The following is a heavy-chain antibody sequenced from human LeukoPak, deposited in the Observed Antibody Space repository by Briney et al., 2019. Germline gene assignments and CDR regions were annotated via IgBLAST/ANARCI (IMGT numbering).Heavy chain of an antibody. CDR1: GYTFTSYD. J-gene: IGHJ4*02. Sequence: REASVKVSCKASGYTFTSYDINWVRQATGQGLEWMGWMNPNNGNTGYAQKFQGRVTMTRNTSISTAYMELSSLRSEDTAVYYCARVGIYYDSSGYITPLDYWGQGTLVTVSS. V-gene: IGHV1-8*01. CDR2: MNPNNGNT. CDR3: ARVGIYYDSSGYITPLDY. D-gene: IGHD3-22*01.